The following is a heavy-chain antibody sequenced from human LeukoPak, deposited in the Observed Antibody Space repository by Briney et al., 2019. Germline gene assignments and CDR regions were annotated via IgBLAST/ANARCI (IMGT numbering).Heavy chain of an antibody. CDR3: ARDYLSGSGLNDAFDI. J-gene: IGHJ3*02. D-gene: IGHD3-10*01. CDR2: ISSSGSTI. CDR1: GFTFSSYE. V-gene: IGHV3-48*03. Sequence: SGGSLRLSCAASGFTFSSYEMNWVRQAPGKGLEWVSYISSSGSTIYYADSVKGRFTISRDNAKNSLYLQMNSLRAEDTALYHCARDYLSGSGLNDAFDIWGQGTMVTVSS.